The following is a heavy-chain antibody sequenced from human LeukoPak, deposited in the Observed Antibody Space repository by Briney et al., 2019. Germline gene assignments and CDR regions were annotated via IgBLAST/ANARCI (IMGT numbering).Heavy chain of an antibody. V-gene: IGHV4-61*02. D-gene: IGHD4-17*01. CDR2: IYTSGST. J-gene: IGHJ4*02. CDR3: ARDRGAGSRFDY. CDR1: GGSISSGSYY. Sequence: SETLSLTCTVSGGSISSGSYYGSWIRQPAGKGLEWIGRIYTSGSTNYNPSLKSRVTISVDSSKNQFSLKLSSVAAADTAVYYCARDRGAGSRFDYWGQGTLVTVSS.